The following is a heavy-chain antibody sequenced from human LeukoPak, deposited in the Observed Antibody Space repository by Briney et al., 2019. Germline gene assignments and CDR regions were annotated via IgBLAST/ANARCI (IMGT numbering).Heavy chain of an antibody. Sequence: GGSLRLSCAASGFTFSSYAMSWVRQAPGKGLEWVSAISGSGGSTYYADSVKGRLTISRDNSKNTLYLQMNSLRAEDTAVYYCAMSESSSTSWGYYFDYWGQGTLVTVSS. CDR3: AMSESSSTSWGYYFDY. CDR2: ISGSGGST. J-gene: IGHJ4*02. V-gene: IGHV3-23*01. CDR1: GFTFSSYA. D-gene: IGHD2-2*01.